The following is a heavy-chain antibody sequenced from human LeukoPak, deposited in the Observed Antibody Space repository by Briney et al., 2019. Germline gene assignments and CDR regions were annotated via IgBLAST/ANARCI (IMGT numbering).Heavy chain of an antibody. J-gene: IGHJ5*02. Sequence: GGSLRLSCVLYDFRFSSYAMSWVRQAPGRGLEWVSGIGGSGISTFYADSVKGRFSISRDNSKNTVYLQMDSLRVEDTAVYHCAKEVEPLWSGYTWFDPWGQGTLVTVSS. CDR3: AKEVEPLWSGYTWFDP. D-gene: IGHD3-3*01. V-gene: IGHV3-23*01. CDR2: IGGSGIST. CDR1: DFRFSSYA.